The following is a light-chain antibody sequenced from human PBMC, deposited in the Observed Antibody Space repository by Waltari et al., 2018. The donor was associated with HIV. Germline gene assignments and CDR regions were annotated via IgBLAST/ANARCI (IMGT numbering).Light chain of an antibody. V-gene: IGLV3-21*02. Sequence: SYVLTQPPSVSVAPGQTARITCEGNNIGSQSVHWYQQRPGQAPALVVHDDSDRPSGIPERFSVSNSGNTATQTISRVEAGDEAGYYCQVCHSNSDHVGFGGGTKLTVL. CDR1: NIGSQS. J-gene: IGLJ2*01. CDR2: DDS. CDR3: QVCHSNSDHVG.